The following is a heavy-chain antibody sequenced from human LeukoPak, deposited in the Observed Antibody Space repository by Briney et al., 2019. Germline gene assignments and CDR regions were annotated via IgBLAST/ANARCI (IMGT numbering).Heavy chain of an antibody. CDR2: LYIGGNT. D-gene: IGHD5-18*01. Sequence: GGSLRLSCAASGLTVSSNYMNWVRQAPGKGREWVSALYIGGNTYYADSVRGRFTISRDNSKNTLYLQMNSLRAEDTAIYYCTTAAGYNYGQYWGQGTLVTVSS. CDR1: GLTVSSNY. CDR3: TTAAGYNYGQY. V-gene: IGHV3-53*01. J-gene: IGHJ4*02.